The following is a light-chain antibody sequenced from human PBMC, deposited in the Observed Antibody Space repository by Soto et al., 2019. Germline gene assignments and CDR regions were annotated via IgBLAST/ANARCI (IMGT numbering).Light chain of an antibody. CDR2: DAS. Sequence: DIQMTQSPSTLSASVGDRVTITCRASQSITGWLAWFQRKPGKAPKLLIYDASSLESGVPSRFSGSGSGTEFTLTISSPQPDDFATYYCQQYNSFALTFGGGTKVDIK. J-gene: IGKJ4*01. V-gene: IGKV1-5*01. CDR1: QSITGW. CDR3: QQYNSFALT.